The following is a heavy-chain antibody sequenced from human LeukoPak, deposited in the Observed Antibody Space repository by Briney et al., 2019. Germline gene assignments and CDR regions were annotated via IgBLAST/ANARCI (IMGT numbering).Heavy chain of an antibody. Sequence: SETLSLTCTVSGGFISSSSYYWGWIRQPPGKGLEWIASIYYTGNTYYNPSLKSRVTISVDTSNNQFSLKLNSVTAADTAAYYCARRRLGETTTANWFDPWGPGTLVTVSS. CDR3: ARRRLGETTTANWFDP. V-gene: IGHV4-39*01. D-gene: IGHD4-17*01. CDR1: GGFISSSSYY. J-gene: IGHJ5*02. CDR2: IYYTGNT.